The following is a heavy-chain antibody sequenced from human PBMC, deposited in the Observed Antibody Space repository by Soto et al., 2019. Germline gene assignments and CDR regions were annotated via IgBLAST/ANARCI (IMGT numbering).Heavy chain of an antibody. CDR3: ARDEDCSGGSCYSVP. J-gene: IGHJ5*02. D-gene: IGHD2-15*01. CDR1: GYTFTSYV. CDR2: ISAYNGNT. Sequence: ASVKASCKASGYTFTSYVISWVRHAPGQGLEWMGWISAYNGNTNYAQKLQGRVTMTTDTSTSTAYMELRSLRSDDTAVYYCARDEDCSGGSCYSVPWGQGTLVTVSS. V-gene: IGHV1-18*01.